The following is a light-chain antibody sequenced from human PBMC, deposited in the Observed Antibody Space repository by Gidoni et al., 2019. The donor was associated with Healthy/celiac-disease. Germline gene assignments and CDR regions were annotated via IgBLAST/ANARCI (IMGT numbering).Light chain of an antibody. CDR1: KLGDKY. CDR2: QDS. V-gene: IGLV3-1*01. CDR3: QAWDSSTYVV. J-gene: IGLJ2*01. Sequence: SYELPQPPSVSVSPGQTASITCSGDKLGDKYACWYQHKPGQSPVLVIYQDSKRPSGIPERFSGSNSGNTATLTISGTQAMDEADYDCQAWDSSTYVVFGGGTKLTVL.